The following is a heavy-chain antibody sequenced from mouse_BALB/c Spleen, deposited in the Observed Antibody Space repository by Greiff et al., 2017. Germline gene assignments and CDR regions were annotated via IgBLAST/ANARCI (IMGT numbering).Heavy chain of an antibody. D-gene: IGHD2-3*01. CDR3: ARKDDEDAMDY. CDR1: GFSLSTYGIG. CDR2: IWWNDNK. Sequence: QVTLKESGPGILQPSQTLSLTCSFSGFSLSTYGIGVGWIRQPSGKGLEWLAHIWWNDNKYYNTALKSRLTISKDTSNNQVFLKIASVDTADTATYYCARKDDEDAMDYWGQGTSVTVAS. V-gene: IGHV8-11*01. J-gene: IGHJ4*01.